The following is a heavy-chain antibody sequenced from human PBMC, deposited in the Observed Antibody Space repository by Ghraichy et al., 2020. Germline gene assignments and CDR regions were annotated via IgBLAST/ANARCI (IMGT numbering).Heavy chain of an antibody. V-gene: IGHV4-59*01. CDR2: IYYSGST. CDR1: GGSISSYY. CDR3: ARGTTKAELDFDY. J-gene: IGHJ4*02. D-gene: IGHD1-26*01. Sequence: SETLSLTCTVSGGSISSYYWSWIRQPPGKGLEWIGYIYYSGSTNYNPSLKSRVTISVDTSKNQFSLKLSSVTAADTTVYYCARGTTKAELDFDYWGQGTLVTVSS.